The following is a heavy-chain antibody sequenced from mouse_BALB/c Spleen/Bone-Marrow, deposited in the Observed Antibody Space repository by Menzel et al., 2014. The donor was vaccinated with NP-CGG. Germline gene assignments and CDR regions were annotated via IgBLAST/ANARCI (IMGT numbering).Heavy chain of an antibody. CDR3: AIMKNYAMDY. D-gene: IGHD2-3*01. J-gene: IGHJ4*01. CDR2: ISSGGSYT. CDR1: GFTFSSFA. V-gene: IGHV5-9-4*01. Sequence: EVQLQQSGGGLVKPGGSLKLSCAASGFTFSSFAMSWIRQSPEKRLEWVAEISSGGSYTYYPDTVTGRFTISRDNAKNXLYLEMSSLRSEDTAMYYCAIMKNYAMDYWGQGTSVTVSS.